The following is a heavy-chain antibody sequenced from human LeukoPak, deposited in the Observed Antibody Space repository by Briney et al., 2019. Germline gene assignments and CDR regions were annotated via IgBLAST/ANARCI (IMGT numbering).Heavy chain of an antibody. CDR3: GTMRGNPGAFDS. CDR2: FDPEDGET. V-gene: IGHV1-24*01. CDR1: GYTLTELS. J-gene: IGHJ3*02. Sequence: ASVKVSCKVSGYTLTELSMHWVRQAPGEGLEWMGGFDPEDGETIYAQKFQGRVTMTEDTSPDTAYMELSSLRSEDTAVYYCGTMRGNPGAFDSWGQGTMVSVSS. D-gene: IGHD3-22*01.